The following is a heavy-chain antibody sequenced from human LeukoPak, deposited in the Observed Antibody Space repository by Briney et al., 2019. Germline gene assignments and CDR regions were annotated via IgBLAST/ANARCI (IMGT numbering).Heavy chain of an antibody. CDR1: GFTFSSYS. J-gene: IGHJ4*02. D-gene: IGHD3-10*01. CDR2: VSSSSTI. V-gene: IGHV3-48*01. Sequence: GGSLRLSCAASGFTFSSYSMNWVRQAPGKGLEWVSYVSSSSTIYYADSVKGRFTISRDNAKNSLYLQMNSLRAEDTAVYYCARDGMVRGVIDYWGQGTLVTVSS. CDR3: ARDGMVRGVIDY.